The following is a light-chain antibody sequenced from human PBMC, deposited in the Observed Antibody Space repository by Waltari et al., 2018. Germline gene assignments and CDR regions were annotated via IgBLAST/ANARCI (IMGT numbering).Light chain of an antibody. Sequence: DIQMTQSPSSLSASVGDRVTIPCRASQGIRNYLAWYPQKPGKVPKLLIYAASTLQSGVPSRFSGSGSGTDFTLTISSLQPEDVATYYCQKYNSALFTFGPGTKVDIK. CDR1: QGIRNY. CDR3: QKYNSALFT. CDR2: AAS. J-gene: IGKJ3*01. V-gene: IGKV1-27*01.